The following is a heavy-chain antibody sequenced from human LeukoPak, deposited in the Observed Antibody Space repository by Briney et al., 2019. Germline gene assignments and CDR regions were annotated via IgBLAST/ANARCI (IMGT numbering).Heavy chain of an antibody. CDR1: GFTFSNAW. D-gene: IGHD3-16*01. V-gene: IGHV3-23*01. CDR3: AKELQGGRTFQY. Sequence: RPGGSLRLSCAASGFTFSNAWMNWVRQAPGKGLEWVSEISGSGDITFYPDSVAGRFTISRDNSKGTLFMQMNSLRVEDTAVYYCAKELQGGRTFQYWGQGTLVTVSS. CDR2: ISGSGDIT. J-gene: IGHJ4*02.